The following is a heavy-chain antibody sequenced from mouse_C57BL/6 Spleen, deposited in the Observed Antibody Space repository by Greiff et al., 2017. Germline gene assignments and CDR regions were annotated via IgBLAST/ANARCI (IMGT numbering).Heavy chain of an antibody. Sequence: QVQLQQPGAELVMPGASVKLSCKASGYTFTSYWMHWVKQRPGQGLEWIGEIDPSDSYTNYNQKFKGKSTLTVDKSSSTAYMQLSSLTSEDSAVYYCARPSNWYFDVWGTETTGTVSS. CDR3: ARPSNWYFDV. V-gene: IGHV1-69*01. CDR2: IDPSDSYT. CDR1: GYTFTSYW. D-gene: IGHD5-1*01. J-gene: IGHJ1*03.